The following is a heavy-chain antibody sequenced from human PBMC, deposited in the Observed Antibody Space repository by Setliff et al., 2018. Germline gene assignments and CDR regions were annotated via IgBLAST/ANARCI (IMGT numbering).Heavy chain of an antibody. V-gene: IGHV4-34*01. J-gene: IGHJ6*03. D-gene: IGHD3-3*01. CDR2: INHSGST. CDR3: ARMSGFLYMDV. Sequence: SETLSLTCVVYGGSFSNYYWSWIRQPPGKGLEWIGEINHSGSTNYNPSLKSRVTISVDTSKNQFSLKLNSVTAADTAVYYCARMSGFLYMDVWGKGTPVTV. CDR1: GGSFSNYY.